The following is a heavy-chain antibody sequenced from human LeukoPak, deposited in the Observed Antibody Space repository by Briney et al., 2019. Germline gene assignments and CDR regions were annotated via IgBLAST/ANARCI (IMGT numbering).Heavy chain of an antibody. V-gene: IGHV1-8*01. Sequence: ASVKVSCKASGYTFTSYDINWVRQATGQGLGWMGWMNPNSGNTGYAQKFQGRVTMTRNTSISTAYMELSSLRSEDTAVYYCARGPYDFWSGYNYYYYYYGMDVWGQGTTVTVSS. D-gene: IGHD3-3*01. J-gene: IGHJ6*02. CDR2: MNPNSGNT. CDR1: GYTFTSYD. CDR3: ARGPYDFWSGYNYYYYYYGMDV.